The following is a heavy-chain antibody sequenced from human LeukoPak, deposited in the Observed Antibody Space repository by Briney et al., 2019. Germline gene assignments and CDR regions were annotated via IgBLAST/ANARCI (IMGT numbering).Heavy chain of an antibody. CDR1: GLTVGSNT. V-gene: IGHV3-66*01. J-gene: IGHJ4*02. Sequence: GGSLRLSCAASGLTVGSNTMSWVRQAPGKGLEWVSIIYSGGSTSYADSVKGRFTISRDNSKNTVYLQMNSLRTEDTAVYYCARGGSDFDISGYYFYWGQGTLVTVSS. CDR3: ARGGSDFDISGYYFY. D-gene: IGHD3-22*01. CDR2: IYSGGST.